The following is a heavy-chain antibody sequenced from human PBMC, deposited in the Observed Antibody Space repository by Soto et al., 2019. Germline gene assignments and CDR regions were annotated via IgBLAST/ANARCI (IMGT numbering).Heavy chain of an antibody. Sequence: QVQLVQSGAEVKKPGASVKVSCKASGYTFTSYAMHWVRQAPGQRLEWMGWINAGNGNTKYSQKFPGRVTITRDTSASTAYMELSSLRSEDTAVYYCARGYGGRIGWFDPWGQGTLVTVSS. CDR3: ARGYGGRIGWFDP. V-gene: IGHV1-3*01. D-gene: IGHD3-16*01. CDR2: INAGNGNT. J-gene: IGHJ5*02. CDR1: GYTFTSYA.